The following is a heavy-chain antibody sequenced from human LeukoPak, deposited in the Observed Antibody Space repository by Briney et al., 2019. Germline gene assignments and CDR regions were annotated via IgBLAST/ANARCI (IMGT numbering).Heavy chain of an antibody. CDR1: GFTFSSYS. Sequence: GGSLRLSCAASGFTFSSYSMNWVRQAPGKGLEWVSSISSSSSYIYYADSVKGRFTISRDNAKNSLYLQMDSLRAEDKAVYYCVRDNVDLDDFCGGYYILRYNWFDPWGQGTLVTVSS. D-gene: IGHD3-3*01. CDR2: ISSSSSYI. CDR3: VRDNVDLDDFCGGYYILRYNWFDP. J-gene: IGHJ5*02. V-gene: IGHV3-21*01.